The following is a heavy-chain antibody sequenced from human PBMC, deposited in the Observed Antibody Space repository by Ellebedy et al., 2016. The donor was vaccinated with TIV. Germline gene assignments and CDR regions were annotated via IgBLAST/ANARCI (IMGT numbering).Heavy chain of an antibody. Sequence: GGSLRLSXAPSGFTFSNYAMSWVRQAPGKGLEWVSAISSSGGNTYYADSVKGRFTISRDNAKNSLYLQMNSLRAEDTAVYYCARDSGSYPFDYWGLGALVTVSS. J-gene: IGHJ4*02. CDR2: ISSSGGNT. D-gene: IGHD3-16*02. CDR1: GFTFSNYA. CDR3: ARDSGSYPFDY. V-gene: IGHV3-23*01.